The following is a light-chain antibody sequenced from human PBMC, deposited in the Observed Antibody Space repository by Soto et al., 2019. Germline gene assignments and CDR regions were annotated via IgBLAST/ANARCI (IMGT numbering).Light chain of an antibody. CDR3: QQYGSSPYT. V-gene: IGKV3D-20*01. CDR2: DAS. Sequence: EIVLTQSPATLSLSPGERATLSCGASQSVISSYLAWYQQKPGLAPRLLIYDASSRATGIPDRFSGSGSGTDFTLTISRLEPEDFAVYYCQQYGSSPYTFGQGTKQEIQ. CDR1: QSVISSY. J-gene: IGKJ2*01.